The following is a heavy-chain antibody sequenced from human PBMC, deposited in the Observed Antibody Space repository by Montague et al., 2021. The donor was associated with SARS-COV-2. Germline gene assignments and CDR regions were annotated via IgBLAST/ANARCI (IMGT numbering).Heavy chain of an antibody. CDR3: ARLTTVDSKGGYFFDV. J-gene: IGHJ4*02. Sequence: SETLSLTCSISGGSTTSYHWSWIRQPPGKGLEYICLVYYTGITTSSPSLGSRVTISLSASKNQFSLLLSSVTATDTAAYYCARLTTVDSKGGYFFDVWGQGALVTVSS. V-gene: IGHV4-59*01. D-gene: IGHD4-23*01. CDR2: VYYTGIT. CDR1: GGSTTSYH.